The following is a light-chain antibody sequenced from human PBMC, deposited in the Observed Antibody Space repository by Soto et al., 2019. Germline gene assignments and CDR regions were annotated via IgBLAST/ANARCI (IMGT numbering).Light chain of an antibody. CDR2: GAS. J-gene: IGKJ1*01. CDR3: QQHGFSPRT. CDR1: QSVTSSY. Sequence: EIVLTQSPDTLSLSPGERATLSCRASQSVTSSYLAWYQHKPGQAPRLLIYGASLRATGIPDRFSGSASGTDFSLTISSLEPEDFAVYYCQQHGFSPRTFGPGTRVEIK. V-gene: IGKV3-20*01.